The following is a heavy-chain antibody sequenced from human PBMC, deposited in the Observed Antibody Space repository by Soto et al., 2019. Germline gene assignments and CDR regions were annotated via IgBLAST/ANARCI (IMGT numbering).Heavy chain of an antibody. V-gene: IGHV1-46*01. J-gene: IGHJ6*02. D-gene: IGHD2-21*01. CDR3: AREASQYSVMDV. CDR2: INPSGGST. Sequence: SVKVSCKASGYTFTNYYMHWVRQAPGQGLEWMGVINPSGGSTTYAQKFQGRVTMTRDTSTSTVYMELSSLISEDTTEYYCAREASQYSVMDVWGQGSTVTV. CDR1: GYTFTNYY.